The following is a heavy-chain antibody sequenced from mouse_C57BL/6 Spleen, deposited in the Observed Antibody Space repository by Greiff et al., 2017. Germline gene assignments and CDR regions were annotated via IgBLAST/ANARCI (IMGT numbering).Heavy chain of an antibody. CDR2: INYDGSSP. CDR3: ATDEKDHWYFDV. CDR1: GFTFSDYY. V-gene: IGHV5-16*01. J-gene: IGHJ1*03. Sequence: EVHLVESEGGLVQPGSSMKLSCTASGFTFSDYYMAWVRQVPEKGLEWVANINYDGSSPYYLDSLKSRFIISRENAKNILYLQMSSLKSEDTATYYCATDEKDHWYFDVWGTGTTVTVSS.